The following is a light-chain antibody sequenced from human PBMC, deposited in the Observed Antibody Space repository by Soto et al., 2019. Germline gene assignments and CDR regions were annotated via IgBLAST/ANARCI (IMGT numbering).Light chain of an antibody. CDR3: QQYASSPVT. Sequence: ENVLTQSPGTLSLSPGGRASLSCMSSQSVSNNYLAWHQQRPGQAPRLLIFGASNRATGVPDRFTGSASGTDFTLTISRLQPEDFALYFCQQYASSPVTFGGGTKVDIK. CDR1: QSVSNNY. CDR2: GAS. J-gene: IGKJ4*01. V-gene: IGKV3-20*01.